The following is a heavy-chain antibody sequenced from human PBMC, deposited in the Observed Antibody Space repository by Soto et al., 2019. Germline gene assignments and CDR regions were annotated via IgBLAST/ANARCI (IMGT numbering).Heavy chain of an antibody. J-gene: IGHJ4*01. CDR2: ISGSGGSP. Sequence: PGGSVRLTCAASGFAYSGDPLIWVRQAPGEGLEWVSSISGSGGSPSYADSVQGRFTISRDNSRNTLSLQMNSLRAEDTATYYCAKARCSGNSCYVPDYWGHGSLVTVSS. CDR3: AKARCSGNSCYVPDY. CDR1: GFAYSGDP. V-gene: IGHV3-23*01. D-gene: IGHD2-15*01.